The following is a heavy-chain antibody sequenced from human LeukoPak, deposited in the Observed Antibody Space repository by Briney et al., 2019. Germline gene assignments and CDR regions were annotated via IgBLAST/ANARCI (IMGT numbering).Heavy chain of an antibody. Sequence: SVKVSCKASGGTFSSYAISWVRQAPGQGLEWMGRIIPILGIANYAQKFQGRVTITADKSTSTAYMELSSLRSEDTAVYYCARVGAIAAAGYYFDYWGQGTLVTVSS. CDR2: IIPILGIA. CDR3: ARVGAIAAAGYYFDY. V-gene: IGHV1-69*04. CDR1: GGTFSSYA. D-gene: IGHD6-13*01. J-gene: IGHJ4*02.